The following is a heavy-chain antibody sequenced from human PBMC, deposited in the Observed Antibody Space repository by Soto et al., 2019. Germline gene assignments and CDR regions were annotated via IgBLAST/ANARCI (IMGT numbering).Heavy chain of an antibody. CDR2: ISYDGSNK. J-gene: IGHJ6*02. CDR3: ARAVRPLDDFWSGYNYYYYGMDV. V-gene: IGHV3-30-3*01. CDR1: GFTFSSYA. Sequence: GGSLRLSCAASGFTFSSYAMHWVRQAPGKGLEWVAVISYDGSNKYYADSVKGRFTISRDNSKNTLYLQMNSLRAEDTAVYYCARAVRPLDDFWSGYNYYYYGMDVWGQGTTVTVSS. D-gene: IGHD3-3*01.